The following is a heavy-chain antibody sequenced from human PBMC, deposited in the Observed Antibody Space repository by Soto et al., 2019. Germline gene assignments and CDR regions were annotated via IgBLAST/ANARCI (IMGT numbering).Heavy chain of an antibody. CDR2: ISGSGGRT. D-gene: IGHD4-17*01. Sequence: PGGSLILSCAASGLTFSSYAMSWVRQAPGKGLEWVSAISGSGGRTYYADSVKGRFTISRDNSKNTLYLQVNSLRAEDTAVYYCAKYYGDRQTDYWGQGTLVTVSS. V-gene: IGHV3-23*01. CDR1: GLTFSSYA. J-gene: IGHJ4*02. CDR3: AKYYGDRQTDY.